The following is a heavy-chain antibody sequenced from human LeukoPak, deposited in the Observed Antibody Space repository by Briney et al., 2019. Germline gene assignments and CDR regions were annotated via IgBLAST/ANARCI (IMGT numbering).Heavy chain of an antibody. CDR3: ARRPIAAAGTSGSYDY. CDR1: GYTFTGYG. V-gene: IGHV1-18*01. D-gene: IGHD6-13*01. Sequence: GGSVTVSCKASGYTFTGYGISWVRQAPGQGLEWMGWISAYNGNTNYAQTLQGRVTITTDTSTSTAYMELRSLRSDDTAVYYCARRPIAAAGTSGSYDYWGQGTLVTVSS. CDR2: ISAYNGNT. J-gene: IGHJ4*02.